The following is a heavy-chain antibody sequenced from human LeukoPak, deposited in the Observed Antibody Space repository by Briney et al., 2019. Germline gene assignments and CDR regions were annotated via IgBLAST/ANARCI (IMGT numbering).Heavy chain of an antibody. Sequence: GGSLGLSCAASGFSFSNYWMHWVRQAPGKGLVWVSRINSDGSSTTYADSVKGRFTISRDNAKNTLYLQMNSLRAKDTAVYYCARDGVEFYNWFDPWGQGTLVTVSS. CDR1: GFSFSNYW. CDR3: ARDGVEFYNWFDP. CDR2: INSDGSST. J-gene: IGHJ5*02. V-gene: IGHV3-74*01. D-gene: IGHD2-21*01.